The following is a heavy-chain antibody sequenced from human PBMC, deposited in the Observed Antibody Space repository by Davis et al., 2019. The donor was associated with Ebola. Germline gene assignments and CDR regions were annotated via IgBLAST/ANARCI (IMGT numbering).Heavy chain of an antibody. J-gene: IGHJ4*02. D-gene: IGHD2-8*01. CDR1: GYY. CDR3: AREGCSNGVCHDFDY. Sequence: AASVKVSCKGSGYYLHWVRQAPGQGLEWIGRINPNRGDTNYAPNFQGRVTMTRGTSIDTAYMELIRLTSDDTAVYYCAREGCSNGVCHDFDYWGQGTLVTVSS. CDR2: INPNRGDT. V-gene: IGHV1-2*06.